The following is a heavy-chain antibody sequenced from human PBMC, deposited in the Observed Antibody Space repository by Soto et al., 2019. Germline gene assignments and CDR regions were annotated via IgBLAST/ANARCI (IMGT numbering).Heavy chain of an antibody. CDR3: ARGRYGDY. D-gene: IGHD1-1*01. CDR1: GYTFTSYG. J-gene: IGHJ4*02. CDR2: LSAHNGNT. Sequence: QVHLVQSVAEVKKPGASVQVSCKASGYTFTSYGITWVRQAPGQGLEWMGWLSAHNGNTDYAQKLQGRVIVTRDTSTSTAYMELRSLRSDDTAVYYCARGRYGDYWGQGALVTVSS. V-gene: IGHV1-18*01.